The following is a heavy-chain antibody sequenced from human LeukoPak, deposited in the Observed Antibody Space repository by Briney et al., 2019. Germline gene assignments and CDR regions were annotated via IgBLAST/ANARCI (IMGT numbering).Heavy chain of an antibody. V-gene: IGHV4-59*08. CDR3: AGSGWSLDAYF. Sequence: PSETLSLTCTVSGGSISSYYWSWIRQPPGKGLEWIGNIHYNGGTNYSPSLKSRLTMSVDTSKSRFSLRLSSLTAADTAVYFCAGSGWSLDAYFWGQGTMVTVSS. D-gene: IGHD6-19*01. CDR1: GGSISSYY. CDR2: IHYNGGT. J-gene: IGHJ3*01.